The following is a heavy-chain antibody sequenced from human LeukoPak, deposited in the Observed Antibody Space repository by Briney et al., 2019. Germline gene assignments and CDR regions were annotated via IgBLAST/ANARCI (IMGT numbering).Heavy chain of an antibody. CDR2: IYSSGST. CDR3: ARDPYSGYGRFDY. V-gene: IGHV4-39*07. Sequence: PSETLALTCTVSGASMSSSTYYWGWVRQPPGNGLEWIGSIYSSGSTYYNPSRKSRVTISLDTSKNQFSLKLNSVTAADTAVYYCARDPYSGYGRFDYWGQGTLVTVSS. D-gene: IGHD5-12*01. CDR1: GASMSSSTYY. J-gene: IGHJ4*02.